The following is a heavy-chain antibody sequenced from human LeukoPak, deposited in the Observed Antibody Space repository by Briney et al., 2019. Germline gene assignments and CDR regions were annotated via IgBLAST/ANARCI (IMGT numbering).Heavy chain of an antibody. J-gene: IGHJ5*02. V-gene: IGHV3-11*01. Sequence: PGGSLRLSCAASGFTFRDYYMNWIRQAPGKGLEWVSYISTSGSTKFYADSVKGRFTISRDNAKNSLYLQMNSLRAEDTAVYYCARDRGAGYCSCLSCYWLDPWGQGTLVTVSS. CDR1: GFTFRDYY. CDR2: ISTSGSTK. CDR3: ARDRGAGYCSCLSCYWLDP. D-gene: IGHD2-2*01.